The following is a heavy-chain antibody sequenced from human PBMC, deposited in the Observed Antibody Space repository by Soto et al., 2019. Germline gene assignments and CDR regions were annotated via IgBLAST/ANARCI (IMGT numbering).Heavy chain of an antibody. D-gene: IGHD3-22*01. J-gene: IGHJ4*02. Sequence: SLTCAVYGGSFSGYYWSWIRQPPGKGLEWIGEINHSGSTNYNPSLKSRVTISVDTSKNQFSLKLSSVTAADTAVYYCARGDSSGDYWFDYWGQGTQVTVSS. CDR2: INHSGST. CDR1: GGSFSGYY. CDR3: ARGDSSGDYWFDY. V-gene: IGHV4-34*01.